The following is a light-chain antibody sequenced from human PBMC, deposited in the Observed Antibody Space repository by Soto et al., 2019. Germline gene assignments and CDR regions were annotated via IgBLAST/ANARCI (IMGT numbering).Light chain of an antibody. J-gene: IGKJ5*01. CDR2: ASS. CDR1: QSRGSNF. CDR3: QLYGISPH. V-gene: IGKV3-20*01. Sequence: EIVLTQSPVTLSLSPGERATLSCRTSQSRGSNFLAWYQHKPGQAPRLLIYASSNRATGIPDRFSGSASGTDFTLTINRLEPEDFAVYYCQLYGISPHFGQGTRLEIK.